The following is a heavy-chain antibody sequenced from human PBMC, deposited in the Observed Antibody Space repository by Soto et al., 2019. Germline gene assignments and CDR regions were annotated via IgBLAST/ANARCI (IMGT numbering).Heavy chain of an antibody. D-gene: IGHD2-15*01. Sequence: PSETLSLTCSVHGGSFRGYYWSWIRQPPGKGLEWIGEINHSGSTNYNPSLKSRVTIPADTSKNQFSLKLSFVTAADTAVYYCARGPDIVVVVAATGGFDPWGQGTLVTVSS. V-gene: IGHV4-34*01. CDR1: GGSFRGYY. J-gene: IGHJ5*02. CDR2: INHSGST. CDR3: ARGPDIVVVVAATGGFDP.